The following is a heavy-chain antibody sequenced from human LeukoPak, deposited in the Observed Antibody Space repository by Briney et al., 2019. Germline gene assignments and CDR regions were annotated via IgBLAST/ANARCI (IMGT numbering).Heavy chain of an antibody. CDR1: GFTFSSYA. Sequence: SGGSLRLSCAASGFTFSSYAMSWVRQAPGKGLEWVSGISGSGGSKYYADSVKGRFTISRDNSKNTLYLQMNSLRVEDTAVYYCAKDSKIVGPTFRSYHYMDVWGKGTTVTVSS. CDR2: ISGSGGSK. J-gene: IGHJ6*03. V-gene: IGHV3-23*01. D-gene: IGHD1-26*01. CDR3: AKDSKIVGPTFRSYHYMDV.